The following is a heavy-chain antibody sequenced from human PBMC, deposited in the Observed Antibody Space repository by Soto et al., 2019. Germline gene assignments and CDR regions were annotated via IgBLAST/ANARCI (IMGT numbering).Heavy chain of an antibody. V-gene: IGHV3-49*03. CDR2: ITSKASGGTT. J-gene: IGHJ4*02. Sequence: GGSLRLSCTTSGFTFGDYDMSWFRQAPGKGLEWVGFITSKASGGTTEYAASVKGRFTLSRDDSKSIAYLQMNSLKTEDTAVFFCTRHFSGSVGWGPGTLVTVSS. CDR3: TRHFSGSVG. CDR1: GFTFGDYD. D-gene: IGHD3-3*02.